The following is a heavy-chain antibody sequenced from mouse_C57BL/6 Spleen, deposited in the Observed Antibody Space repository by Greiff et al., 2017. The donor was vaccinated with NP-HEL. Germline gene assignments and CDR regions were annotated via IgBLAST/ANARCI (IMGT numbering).Heavy chain of an antibody. D-gene: IGHD3-3*01. V-gene: IGHV1-39*01. CDR1: GYSFTDYN. CDR3: ARGTETSRYFDY. Sequence: VQLQQSGPELVKPGASVKISCKASGYSFTDYNMNWVKQSNGKSLEWIGVFNPNYGIPSYNQKFKGMATLTVDQSYCTAYMQHNSLRSEDSAVEYCARGTETSRYFDYWGQGTTLTVSS. J-gene: IGHJ2*01. CDR2: FNPNYGIP.